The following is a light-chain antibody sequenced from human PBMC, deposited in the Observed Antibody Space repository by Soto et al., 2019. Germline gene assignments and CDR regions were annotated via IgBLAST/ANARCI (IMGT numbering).Light chain of an antibody. CDR3: QQSYSTPQT. Sequence: DIQMTQSPSSLSASVGDEVSITCRASQSFSGFLNWYQKKPGKAPNLLIYAASTLQRGVPSRFSGSGSGTDFTLTISSLQPEDSATYYCQQSYSTPQTFGQGTKVYIK. CDR2: AAS. V-gene: IGKV1-39*01. J-gene: IGKJ1*01. CDR1: QSFSGF.